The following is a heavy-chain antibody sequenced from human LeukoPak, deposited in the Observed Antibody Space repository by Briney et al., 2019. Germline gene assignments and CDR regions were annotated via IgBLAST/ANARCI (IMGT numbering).Heavy chain of an antibody. V-gene: IGHV5-51*01. Sequence: GESLKISCKGSRYSFTSYWIGWVRQMPGKGLEWMGIIYPGDSDTRYSPSFQGQVTISADKSISTAYLQWSSLKASDTAMYYCARRIFSSGYDSHDAFDIWGQGTMVTVSS. J-gene: IGHJ3*02. CDR1: RYSFTSYW. D-gene: IGHD5-12*01. CDR3: ARRIFSSGYDSHDAFDI. CDR2: IYPGDSDT.